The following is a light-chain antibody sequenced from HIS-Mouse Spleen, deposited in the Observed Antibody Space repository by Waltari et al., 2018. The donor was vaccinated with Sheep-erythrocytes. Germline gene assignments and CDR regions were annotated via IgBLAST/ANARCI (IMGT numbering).Light chain of an antibody. CDR3: SSYTSSSTFVV. J-gene: IGLJ2*01. Sequence: QSALTQPASVSGSPGQSITISCTGTSSHCGGHHHVPCYQHNPGKAPKLMIYDVSNRPSGVSNRFSGSKSGNTASLTISGLQAEDEADYYCSSYTSSSTFVVFGGGTKLTVL. V-gene: IGLV2-14*03. CDR1: SSHCGGHHH. CDR2: DVS.